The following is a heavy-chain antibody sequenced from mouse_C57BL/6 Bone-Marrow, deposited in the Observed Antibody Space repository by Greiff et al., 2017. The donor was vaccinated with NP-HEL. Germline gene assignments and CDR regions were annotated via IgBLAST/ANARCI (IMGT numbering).Heavy chain of an antibody. J-gene: IGHJ4*01. Sequence: EVKLMASGAELVRPGASVKLSCTASGFNIKDDYMHWVKQRPEQGLEWIGWIDPENGDTEYASKFQGKATITADTSSNTAYLQLSSLTSEDTAVYYCTTDYGLTGAMDYWGQGTSVTVSS. D-gene: IGHD1-1*02. CDR2: IDPENGDT. CDR3: TTDYGLTGAMDY. V-gene: IGHV14-4*01. CDR1: GFNIKDDY.